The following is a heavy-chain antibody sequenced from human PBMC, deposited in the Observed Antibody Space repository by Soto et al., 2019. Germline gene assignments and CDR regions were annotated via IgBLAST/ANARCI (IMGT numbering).Heavy chain of an antibody. J-gene: IGHJ6*02. CDR2: IIPIFGTA. CDR3: ARHVPAAGYYYGVDV. D-gene: IGHD2-2*01. CDR1: GGTFSSYA. V-gene: IGHV1-69*12. Sequence: QVQLVQSGAEVKKPGSSVKVSCKASGGTFSSYAISWVRQAPGQGLEWMGGIIPIFGTANYAQKFQGRVTITADEPTTTAYMELSSLRYEDTAVYSCARHVPAAGYYYGVDVWGQGTTVTVAS.